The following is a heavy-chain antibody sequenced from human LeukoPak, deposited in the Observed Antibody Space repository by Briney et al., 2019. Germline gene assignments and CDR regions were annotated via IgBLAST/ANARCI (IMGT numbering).Heavy chain of an antibody. CDR3: ARGRPYSGGYYTFDY. CDR2: TYYRSRWYN. D-gene: IGHD1-26*01. Sequence: SQTLSLTCAISGDSVSTNSAAWNWIRQSPSRGLEWLGRTYYRSRWYNDYAVSVNSRITINPDTSKNQFSLQLNSVTPEDTAVYYCARGRPYSGGYYTFDYWGQGTPVTVSS. J-gene: IGHJ4*02. CDR1: GDSVSTNSAA. V-gene: IGHV6-1*01.